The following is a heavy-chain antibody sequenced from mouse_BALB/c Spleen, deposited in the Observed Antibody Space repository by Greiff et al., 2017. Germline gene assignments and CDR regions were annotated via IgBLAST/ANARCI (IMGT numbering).Heavy chain of an antibody. CDR1: GFTFSSYA. J-gene: IGHJ4*01. Sequence: EVKVVESGGGLVKPGGSLKLSCAASGFTFSSYAMSWVRQTPEKRLEWVASISSGGSTYYPDSVKGRFTISRDNARNILYLQMSSLRSEDTAMYYCARGRYGSYAMDYWGQGTSVTVSS. D-gene: IGHD2-10*02. V-gene: IGHV5-6-5*01. CDR3: ARGRYGSYAMDY. CDR2: ISSGGST.